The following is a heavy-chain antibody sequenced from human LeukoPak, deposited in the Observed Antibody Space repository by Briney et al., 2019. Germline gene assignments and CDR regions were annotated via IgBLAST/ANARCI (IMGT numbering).Heavy chain of an antibody. CDR1: GFDFSTYT. D-gene: IGHD2-2*01. V-gene: IGHV3-21*01. Sequence: GGSLRLSCEASGFDFSTYTMNWVRQAPGEGLEWVSSISSSSSYIYYADSVKGRFTISRDNAKNSMYLQMNSLRAEDTAVYYCTRDPGRCTSTSCYPDYWGQGTLVTVSS. CDR2: ISSSSSYI. J-gene: IGHJ4*02. CDR3: TRDPGRCTSTSCYPDY.